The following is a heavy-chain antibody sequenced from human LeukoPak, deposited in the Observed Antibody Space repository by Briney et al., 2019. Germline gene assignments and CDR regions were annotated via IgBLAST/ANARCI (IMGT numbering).Heavy chain of an antibody. D-gene: IGHD4-17*01. J-gene: IGHJ4*02. Sequence: GGSLRLSCAASGFTYTSYSMNWVRQAPGKGLEWVSTISGGGGSTYYADSVKGRFTISRDNSKNTLYLQMNSLRAEDTAVYYCARLYGDYDYWGQGTLVTVSS. CDR3: ARLYGDYDY. CDR1: GFTYTSYS. V-gene: IGHV3-23*01. CDR2: ISGGGGST.